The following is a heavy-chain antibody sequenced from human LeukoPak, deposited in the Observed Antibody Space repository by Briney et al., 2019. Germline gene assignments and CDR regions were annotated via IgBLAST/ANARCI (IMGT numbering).Heavy chain of an antibody. CDR1: GFTFSSYS. CDR3: ARWGATYYYDSSGFHAFDI. CDR2: ISSSSSTI. Sequence: GGSLRLSCAASGFTFSSYSMNWVRQAPGKGLEWVSYISSSSSTIYYADSVKGRFTISRDNAKNSLYLQMYSLRAVDTAVYYCARWGATYYYDSSGFHAFDIWGQGTMVTVSS. V-gene: IGHV3-48*04. D-gene: IGHD3-22*01. J-gene: IGHJ3*02.